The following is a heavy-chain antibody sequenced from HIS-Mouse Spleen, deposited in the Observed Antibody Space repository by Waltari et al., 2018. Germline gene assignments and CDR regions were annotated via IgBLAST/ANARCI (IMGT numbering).Heavy chain of an antibody. Sequence: QVQLVESGGGLVKPGGALRLSWSAFGFPFSDYYIIGSRQAPGKGLEWVSYISSSGSTIYYADSVKGRFTISRDNAKNSLYLQMNSLRAEDTAVYYCAREQLVVCIDYWGQGTLVTVSS. J-gene: IGHJ4*02. CDR3: AREQLVVCIDY. V-gene: IGHV3-11*01. CDR1: GFPFSDYY. CDR2: ISSSGSTI. D-gene: IGHD6-6*01.